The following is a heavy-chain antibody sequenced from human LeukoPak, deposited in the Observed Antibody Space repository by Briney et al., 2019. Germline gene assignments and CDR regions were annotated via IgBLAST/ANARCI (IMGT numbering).Heavy chain of an antibody. J-gene: IGHJ4*02. CDR3: AGAGYYQLRAFDY. CDR2: INHSGST. Sequence: SETLSLTCAVYGGSFSGYYWSWIRQPPGKGLEWIGEINHSGSTNYNPSLKSRVTISVDTSKNQFSLKLSSVTAADTAVYYCAGAGYYQLRAFDYWGQGTLVTVSS. V-gene: IGHV4-34*01. CDR1: GGSFSGYY. D-gene: IGHD2-2*01.